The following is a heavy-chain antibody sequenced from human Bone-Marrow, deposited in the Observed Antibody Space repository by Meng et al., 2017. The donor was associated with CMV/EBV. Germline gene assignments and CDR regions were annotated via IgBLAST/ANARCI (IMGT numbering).Heavy chain of an antibody. V-gene: IGHV4-39*07. CDR3: ARDGCSSTGCYGAFDI. D-gene: IGHD2-2*01. CDR1: GGSISSSSYY. CDR2: SYYSGST. Sequence: ESLKISCTVSGGSISSSSYYWGWIRQPPGKGLEWIGSSYYSGSTYYNPSLKSRVTISVDTSKNQFSLKLSSVTAADTAVYYCARDGCSSTGCYGAFDIWGQGTMVTVSS. J-gene: IGHJ3*02.